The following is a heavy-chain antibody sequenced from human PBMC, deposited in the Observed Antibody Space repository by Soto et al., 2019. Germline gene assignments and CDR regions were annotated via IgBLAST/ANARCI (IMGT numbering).Heavy chain of an antibody. CDR2: VSPHAANT. CDR1: GFTFDSCG. D-gene: IGHD1-1*01. V-gene: IGHV3-23*01. CDR3: ATAGAKPPWNFDY. J-gene: IGHJ4*02. Sequence: PGGSLRLSCVASGFTFDSCGMSWVRQAPGKGLEWVAGVSPHAANTYYADSVRGRFIISRDDSRKTVSLDMNSLRGEDSAVYYCATAGAKPPWNFDYSGQGTVVTVS.